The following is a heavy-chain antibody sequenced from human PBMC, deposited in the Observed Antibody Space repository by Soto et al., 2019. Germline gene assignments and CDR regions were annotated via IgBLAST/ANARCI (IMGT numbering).Heavy chain of an antibody. CDR1: GSTSRSYG. CDR2: ISNDGGTT. V-gene: IGHV3-74*01. J-gene: IGHJ3*02. Sequence: EVQLVESGGGLVQPGGSRRPPGPASGSTSRSYGIHWVPQAPGKGRLWASVISNDGGTTNYADSVKGRFTISRDNAKNTVYLQMNSLRAEDTAVYYCARDTYYYDSSDHFSADAFDIWGQGTMVTVSS. CDR3: ARDTYYYDSSDHFSADAFDI. D-gene: IGHD3-22*01.